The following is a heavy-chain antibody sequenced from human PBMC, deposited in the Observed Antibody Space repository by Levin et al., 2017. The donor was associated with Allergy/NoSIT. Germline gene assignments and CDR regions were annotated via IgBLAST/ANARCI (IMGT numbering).Heavy chain of an antibody. D-gene: IGHD6-19*01. CDR3: ARASGWSVGMSYFDY. J-gene: IGHJ4*02. Sequence: SETLSLTCTVSGGSIGSSSYYWGWIRQPPGKGLEWIGTMYYSGSTYNPSLKSRVIILVDTSKNQFSLKLSSVTAADTAVYYCARASGWSVGMSYFDYWGQGILVTVSS. CDR1: GGSIGSSSYY. V-gene: IGHV4-39*07. CDR2: MYYSGST.